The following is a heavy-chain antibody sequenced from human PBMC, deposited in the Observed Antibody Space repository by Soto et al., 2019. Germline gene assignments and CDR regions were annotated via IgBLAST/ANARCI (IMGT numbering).Heavy chain of an antibody. J-gene: IGHJ1*01. CDR3: AIDLWWYTH. CDR1: GFTFSDHA. V-gene: IGHV3-23*01. CDR2: INGGGSGA. D-gene: IGHD2-15*01. Sequence: GFVRLSCTASGFTFSDHAMSWVRQAPGKGLQWLSGINGGGSGAYYADSVKGRFTVSRANSNNTLFLQMDSLRVEDTAVYYCAIDLWWYTHWGQGT.